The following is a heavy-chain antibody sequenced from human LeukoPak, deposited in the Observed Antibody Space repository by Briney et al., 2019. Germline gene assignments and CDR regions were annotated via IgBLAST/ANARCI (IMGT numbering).Heavy chain of an antibody. CDR3: TTEDRYSYGLFDY. D-gene: IGHD5-18*01. J-gene: IGHJ4*02. V-gene: IGHV3-49*03. Sequence: PGRSLRLSCTASGFTFGDYAMSWFRQAPGKGLEWVGFIRSKAYGGTTEYAASVKGRFTISRDDSKSLAYLQMNSLKTEDTAVYYCTTEDRYSYGLFDYWGQGTLVTVSS. CDR1: GFTFGDYA. CDR2: IRSKAYGGTT.